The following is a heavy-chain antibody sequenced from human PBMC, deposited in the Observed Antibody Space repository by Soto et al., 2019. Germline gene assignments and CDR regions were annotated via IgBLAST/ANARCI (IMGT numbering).Heavy chain of an antibody. J-gene: IGHJ4*02. CDR3: AKAIRKAYCSGGSCYSFDY. CDR2: ISGSGGST. V-gene: IGHV3-23*01. Sequence: EVQLLESGGGLVQPGGSLRLSCAASGFTFSSYARRWVRQAPGKGLEWVSAISGSGGSTYYADSVKGRFTISRDNSKYTLYLQMNSLRAEDTAVYYCAKAIRKAYCSGGSCYSFDYRGQGTLVTVSS. CDR1: GFTFSSYA. D-gene: IGHD2-15*01.